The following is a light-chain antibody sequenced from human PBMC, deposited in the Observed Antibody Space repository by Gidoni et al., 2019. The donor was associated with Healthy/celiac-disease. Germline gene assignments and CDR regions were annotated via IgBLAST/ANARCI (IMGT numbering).Light chain of an antibody. CDR1: QRISSY. V-gene: IGKV1-39*01. CDR3: QQSYRTAS. J-gene: IGKJ4*01. Sequence: DPVSITCRASQRISSYLNWYQQKPGKAPKLLIYAASSLQSGVPSRFGGSGSGTDFTLTISSLQPEDFATYYCQQSYRTASFGGGTKVEIK. CDR2: AAS.